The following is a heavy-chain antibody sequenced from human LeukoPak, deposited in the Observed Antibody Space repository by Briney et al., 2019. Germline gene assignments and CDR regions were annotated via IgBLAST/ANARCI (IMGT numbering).Heavy chain of an antibody. V-gene: IGHV4-61*02. CDR1: GGSISSGSYY. J-gene: IGHJ5*02. Sequence: SQTLSLTCTVSGGSISSGSYYWSWIRQPAGKGLEWIGRFYTSGSTDYNPSLKSRVTISVDTSKNQFSLKLSSVTAADTAVYYCARWVRQLVLGWFDPWGQGTLVTVSS. CDR3: ARWVRQLVLGWFDP. D-gene: IGHD6-6*01. CDR2: FYTSGST.